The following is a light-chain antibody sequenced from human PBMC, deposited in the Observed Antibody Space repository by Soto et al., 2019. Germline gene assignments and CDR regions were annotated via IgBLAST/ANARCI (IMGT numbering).Light chain of an antibody. CDR2: WAS. V-gene: IGKV4-1*01. CDR1: QSVLHGSSNKNY. J-gene: IGKJ4*01. Sequence: DIVMTQSPDSLAVSLGERATINCKSSQSVLHGSSNKNYLAWYQQKPGQPPKLLIYWASTRESGVPDRFTGSGSGTDFTLTISSLQAEDVAVYYCQRYYRIPLTFGGGTKVEIK. CDR3: QRYYRIPLT.